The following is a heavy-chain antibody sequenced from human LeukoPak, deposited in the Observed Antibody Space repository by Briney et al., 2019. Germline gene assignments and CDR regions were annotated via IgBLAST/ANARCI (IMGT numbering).Heavy chain of an antibody. J-gene: IGHJ5*02. D-gene: IGHD2-15*01. CDR2: INTNTGNP. V-gene: IGHV7-4-1*02. CDR1: GYTFTGYY. Sequence: ASVKVSCKASGYTFTGYYIHWVRQAPGQGLEWMGWINTNTGNPTYAQGFTGRFVFSLDTSVSTAYLQISSLKAEDTAVYYCARDSTYCSGGSCFPGWFDPWGQGTLVTVSS. CDR3: ARDSTYCSGGSCFPGWFDP.